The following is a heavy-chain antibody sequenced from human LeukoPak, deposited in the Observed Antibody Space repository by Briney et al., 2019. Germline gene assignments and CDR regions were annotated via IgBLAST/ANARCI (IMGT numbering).Heavy chain of an antibody. CDR3: AKEFLSGYRLTYFDY. J-gene: IGHJ4*02. V-gene: IGHV3-23*01. Sequence: GASLRLSCAASGFTFSSYAMSWVRQAPGKGLEGVSAFSGSGGITHYADSVKGRFTMSRENSKNTVYLRMNSLRVEDTAVYYCAKEFLSGYRLTYFDYWGQGTLVTVSS. CDR2: FSGSGGIT. D-gene: IGHD3-3*01. CDR1: GFTFSSYA.